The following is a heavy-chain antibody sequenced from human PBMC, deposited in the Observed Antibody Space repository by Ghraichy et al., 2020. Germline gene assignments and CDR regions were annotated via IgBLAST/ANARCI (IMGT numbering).Heavy chain of an antibody. D-gene: IGHD6-19*01. CDR3: ARPVAGNEYFDY. J-gene: IGHJ4*02. CDR1: GGSISSSSYY. Sequence: SQTLSLTCTVSGGSISSSSYYWGWIRQPPGKGLEWIGSIYYSGSTYYNPSLKSRVTISVDTSQNQFSLKLSSVTAADTAVYYCARPVAGNEYFDYWGQGTLVTVSS. V-gene: IGHV4-39*01. CDR2: IYYSGST.